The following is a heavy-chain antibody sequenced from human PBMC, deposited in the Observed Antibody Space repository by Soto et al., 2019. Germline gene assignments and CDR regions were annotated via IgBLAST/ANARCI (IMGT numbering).Heavy chain of an antibody. CDR2: ISYDGSDK. V-gene: IGHV3-30*18. J-gene: IGHJ6*02. CDR3: AKARYCIGGSCLKYYYGKDV. CDR1: GFTFSSYG. Sequence: GGSLRLSCAASGFTFSSYGMNWVRQAPGRGLEWVAVISYDGSDKYYADSVKGRFTISRDNSKNTLYLQMNSLRAEDTAVYYCAKARYCIGGSCLKYYYGKDVWGQRTTVTVSS. D-gene: IGHD2-15*01.